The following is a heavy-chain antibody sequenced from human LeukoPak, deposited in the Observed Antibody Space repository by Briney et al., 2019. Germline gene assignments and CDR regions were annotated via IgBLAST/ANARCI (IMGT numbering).Heavy chain of an antibody. D-gene: IGHD2-2*02. CDR3: ARHTLDY. CDR2: IYHSGST. Sequence: SETLSLTCAVSGYSISSGYYWGWIRQPPGKGLEWIGSIYHSGSTYYNPSLKSRVTISVDTSKNQFSLKLSSVTAADTAVYYCARHTLDYWGQGTPVTVSS. CDR1: GYSISSGYY. J-gene: IGHJ4*02. V-gene: IGHV4-38-2*01.